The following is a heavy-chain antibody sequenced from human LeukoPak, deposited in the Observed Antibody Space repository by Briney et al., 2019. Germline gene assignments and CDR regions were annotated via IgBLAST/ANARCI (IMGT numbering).Heavy chain of an antibody. Sequence: GGSLRLSCAASGFTFSSYAMHWVRQAPGKGLEWVAVISYDGSNKYYADPVKGRFTIPRDNSKNTLYLQMNSLRAEDTAVYYCAREAGYSSSWSEYYFDYWGQGTLVTVSS. D-gene: IGHD6-13*01. V-gene: IGHV3-30-3*01. CDR2: ISYDGSNK. J-gene: IGHJ4*02. CDR1: GFTFSSYA. CDR3: AREAGYSSSWSEYYFDY.